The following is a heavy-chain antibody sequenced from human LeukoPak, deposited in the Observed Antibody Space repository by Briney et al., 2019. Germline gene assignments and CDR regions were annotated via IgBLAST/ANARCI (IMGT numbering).Heavy chain of an antibody. D-gene: IGHD2-2*01. CDR3: ARHIVVVPAAVYYYYYGMDV. Sequence: ASVKVSCKASGYSFTSNYIHWVRQAPGQGLEWMGWISAYNGNTNYAQKLQGRVTMTTDTSTSTAYMELRSLRSDDTAVYYCARHIVVVPAAVYYYYYGMDVWGQGTTVTVSS. CDR1: GYSFTSNY. V-gene: IGHV1-18*04. CDR2: ISAYNGNT. J-gene: IGHJ6*02.